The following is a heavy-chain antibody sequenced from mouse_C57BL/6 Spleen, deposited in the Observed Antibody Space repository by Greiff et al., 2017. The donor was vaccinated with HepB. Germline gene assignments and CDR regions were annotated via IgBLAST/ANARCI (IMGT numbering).Heavy chain of an antibody. D-gene: IGHD1-1*01. Sequence: QVQLQQPGAELVKPGASVKMSCKASGYTFTSYWITWVKQRPGQGLEWIGDIYPGSGSTNYNEKFKSKATLTVDTSSSTAYSQLSSLTSEDSAVYYCARCPFYYGSSYWYFDVWGTGTTVTVSS. V-gene: IGHV1-55*01. CDR1: GYTFTSYW. CDR2: IYPGSGST. CDR3: ARCPFYYGSSYWYFDV. J-gene: IGHJ1*03.